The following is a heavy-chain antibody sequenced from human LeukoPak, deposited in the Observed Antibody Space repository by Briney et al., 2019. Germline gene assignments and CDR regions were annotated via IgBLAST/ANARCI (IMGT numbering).Heavy chain of an antibody. V-gene: IGHV3-30*07. CDR1: GFTLSSYT. CDR2: IAYDESFK. CDR3: AREANAFDI. Sequence: GGSLRLSCEASGFTLSSYTMHWVRQAPGKGLEWVALIAYDESFKYYADSVRGRITISRDSAKTTLYLQKNSLRTEDTAVYYCAREANAFDIWGQGTVVTVSS. J-gene: IGHJ3*02.